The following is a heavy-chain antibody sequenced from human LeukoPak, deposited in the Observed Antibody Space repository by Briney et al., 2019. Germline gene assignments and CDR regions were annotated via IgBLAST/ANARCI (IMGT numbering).Heavy chain of an antibody. V-gene: IGHV4-39*07. Sequence: PSETLSLTCTVSGGSISSSSYYWGWIRQPPGKGLEWIGSIYYSGSTYYNPSLKSRVTISVDTSKNQFSLKLSSVTAADTAVYYCAGVSFRFGARYFDYWGQGTLVTVSS. CDR1: GGSISSSSYY. CDR3: AGVSFRFGARYFDY. J-gene: IGHJ4*02. D-gene: IGHD3-10*01. CDR2: IYYSGST.